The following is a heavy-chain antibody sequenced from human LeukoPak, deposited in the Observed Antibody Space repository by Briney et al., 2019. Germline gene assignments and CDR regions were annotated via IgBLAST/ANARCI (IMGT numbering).Heavy chain of an antibody. J-gene: IGHJ3*02. CDR3: ARDLGIAVADAFDI. V-gene: IGHV1-18*01. D-gene: IGHD6-19*01. CDR1: GYTFTSYG. Sequence: ASVNVSCKASGYTFTSYGTSWVRQAPGQGLEWMGWISAYNGNTNYAQKLQGRVTMTTDTSTSTAYMELRSLRSDDTAVYYCARDLGIAVADAFDIWGQGTMVTVSS. CDR2: ISAYNGNT.